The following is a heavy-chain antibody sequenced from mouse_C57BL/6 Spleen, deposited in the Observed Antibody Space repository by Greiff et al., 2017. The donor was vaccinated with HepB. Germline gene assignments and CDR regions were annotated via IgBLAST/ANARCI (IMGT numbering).Heavy chain of an antibody. CDR1: GYTFTSYW. CDR2: IDPSDSYT. J-gene: IGHJ3*01. V-gene: IGHV1-50*01. CDR3: ARKGNYGNSAWFAY. D-gene: IGHD2-1*01. Sequence: VQLQQPGAELVKPGASVKLSCKASGYTFTSYWMQWVKQRPGQGLEWIGEIDPSDSYTNYNQKFKGKATLTVDTSSSTAYMQLSSLTSEDSAVYYCARKGNYGNSAWFAYWGQGTLVTVSA.